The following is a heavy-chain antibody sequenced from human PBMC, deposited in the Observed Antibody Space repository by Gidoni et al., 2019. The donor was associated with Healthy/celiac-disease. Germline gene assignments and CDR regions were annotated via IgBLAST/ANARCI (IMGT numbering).Heavy chain of an antibody. CDR1: GFTVSSYA. CDR2: ISGSGGST. V-gene: IGHV3-23*01. Sequence: EVQLLEPGGGLVQPGGSLRLSCAASGFTVSSYAMSWVRQAPGKGVEWVSAISGSGGSTYYADSVKGRFTISRDNTKNTLYLQMNSLRAEETAVYYCAKGDMGELPRADYWGQGTLVTVSS. J-gene: IGHJ4*02. CDR3: AKGDMGELPRADY. D-gene: IGHD1-26*01.